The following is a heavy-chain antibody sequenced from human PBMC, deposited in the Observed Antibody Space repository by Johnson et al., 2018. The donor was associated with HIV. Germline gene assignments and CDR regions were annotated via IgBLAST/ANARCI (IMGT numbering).Heavy chain of an antibody. Sequence: QVLLVESGGGVVQPGGSLRFSCAASGFSFSSYGMHWVRQAPGKGLEWVAFIQYDGSNKYYADSVKGRFTISRDNSKNTLYLQMNSLRAEYTAVYYCAKPRSLWLEGAFDIWGQGTMVTVSS. V-gene: IGHV3-30*02. CDR3: AKPRSLWLEGAFDI. CDR2: IQYDGSNK. J-gene: IGHJ3*02. D-gene: IGHD3-10*01. CDR1: GFSFSSYG.